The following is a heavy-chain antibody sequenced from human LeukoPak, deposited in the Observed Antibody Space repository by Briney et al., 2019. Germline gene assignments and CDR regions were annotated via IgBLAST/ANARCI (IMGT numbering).Heavy chain of an antibody. CDR3: ARDEGRGAFEI. J-gene: IGHJ3*02. CDR1: GGSINSYY. V-gene: IGHV4-59*01. CDR2: IYYGGST. Sequence: SETLSLTCTVSGGSINSYYWSWLRQPPGKGLEWIGYIYYGGSTNYNPSLKSRVTISVDTSKNQFSLKLSSMTAADTAVYYCARDEGRGAFEIWGQGTMVTVSS.